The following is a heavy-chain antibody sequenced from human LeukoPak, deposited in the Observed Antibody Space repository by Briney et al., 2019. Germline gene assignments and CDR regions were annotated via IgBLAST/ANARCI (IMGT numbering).Heavy chain of an antibody. CDR2: IGFAGDT. V-gene: IGHV3-13*04. D-gene: IGHD3-9*01. Sequence: GGSLRLSCAASGFTFSSYDMHWVRQSTGKGLEWVSAIGFAGDTYYAGSVKGRFTISRENAKNSLYLQMNSLRAGDTAVYYCARGNILTGYEYLGQGTLVTVSS. CDR1: GFTFSSYD. J-gene: IGHJ4*02. CDR3: ARGNILTGYEY.